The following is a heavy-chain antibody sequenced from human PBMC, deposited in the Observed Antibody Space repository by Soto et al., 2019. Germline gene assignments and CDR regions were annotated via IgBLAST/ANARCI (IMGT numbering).Heavy chain of an antibody. J-gene: IGHJ4*02. CDR2: FDPGDHET. CDR1: GYTFTDLS. Sequence: SVKVSCKVSGYTFTDLSIHWVRQTPAKGLEWMGGFDPGDHETVYSHNFRGRLTMTRDTSTNTAYMELSSLESEDTAVYYCAALPGETVMITVFDFWGQGTLVTVSS. D-gene: IGHD3-16*01. V-gene: IGHV1-24*01. CDR3: AALPGETVMITVFDF.